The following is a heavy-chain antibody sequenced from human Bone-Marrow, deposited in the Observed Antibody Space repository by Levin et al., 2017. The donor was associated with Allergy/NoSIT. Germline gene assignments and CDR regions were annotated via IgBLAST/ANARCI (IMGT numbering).Heavy chain of an antibody. Sequence: GESLKISCAASGFTFSSYSMNWVRQAPGKGLEWVSSISSSSSYIYYADSVKGRFTISRDNAKNSLYLQMNSLRAEDTAVYYCARDWGPMSYSSWNPYYYYYGMDVWGQGTTVTVSS. CDR1: GFTFSSYS. J-gene: IGHJ6*02. D-gene: IGHD6-6*01. CDR3: ARDWGPMSYSSWNPYYYYYGMDV. V-gene: IGHV3-21*01. CDR2: ISSSSSYI.